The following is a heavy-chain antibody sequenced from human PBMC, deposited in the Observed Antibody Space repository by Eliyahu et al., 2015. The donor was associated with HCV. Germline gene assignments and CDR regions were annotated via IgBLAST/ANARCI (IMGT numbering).Heavy chain of an antibody. D-gene: IGHD3-10*01. CDR1: GGSFSGYY. CDR2: INHSGST. CDR3: ARGRFARVYDP. V-gene: IGHV4-34*01. J-gene: IGHJ5*02. Sequence: QVQLQQWGAGLLKPSETLSLTCAVYGGSFSGYYWSWIRQPPGKGLEWIGEINHSGSTNYNPSLKSRVTISVDTSKNQFSLKLSSVTAADTAVYYCARGRFARVYDPWGQGTLVTVSS.